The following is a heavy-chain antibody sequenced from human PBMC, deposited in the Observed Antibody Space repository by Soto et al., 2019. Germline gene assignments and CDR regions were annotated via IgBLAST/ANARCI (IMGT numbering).Heavy chain of an antibody. D-gene: IGHD6-19*01. CDR2: IYYSGST. CDR3: ARDFTDSSGPTLGMGV. Sequence: QVQLQESGPGLVKPSQTLSLTCTVSGGSISSGGYYWSWIRQHPGQGMEWIGYIYYSGSTYYTPSLKSRVTISVDTSKSQFSMKLSSVTAADTAVYYCARDFTDSSGPTLGMGVWGQGTTVTVSS. J-gene: IGHJ6*02. V-gene: IGHV4-31*03. CDR1: GGSISSGGYY.